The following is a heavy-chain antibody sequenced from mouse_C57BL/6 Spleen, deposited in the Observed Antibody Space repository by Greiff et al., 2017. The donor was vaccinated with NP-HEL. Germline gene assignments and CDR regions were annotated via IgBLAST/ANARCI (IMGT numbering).Heavy chain of an antibody. CDR3: ARSGYDYDRGFDY. J-gene: IGHJ2*01. D-gene: IGHD2-4*01. V-gene: IGHV1-54*01. CDR1: GYAFTNYL. Sequence: QVQLKQSGAELVRPGTSVKVSCKASGYAFTNYLIEWVKQRPGQGLEWIGVINPGSGGTNYNEKFKGKATLTADKSSSTAYMQLSSLTSEDSAVYFCARSGYDYDRGFDYWGQGTTLTVSS. CDR2: INPGSGGT.